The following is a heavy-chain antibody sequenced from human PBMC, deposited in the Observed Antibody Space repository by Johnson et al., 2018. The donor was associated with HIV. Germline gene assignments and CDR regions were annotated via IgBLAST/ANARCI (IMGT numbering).Heavy chain of an antibody. V-gene: IGHV3-11*04. CDR2: ISSSGPTM. J-gene: IGHJ3*01. CDR3: ARKQWLEIPSDGLDV. CDR1: GISVSRYY. D-gene: IGHD6-19*01. Sequence: QVQLVESGGGLVQPGGSLRLSCAASGISVSRYYMSWIRQAPGKGLEWVSYISSSGPTMYYADSVRGRLSISRDNAKNSLYMQMNSRRAEDTAVYYCARKQWLEIPSDGLDVWGQGTMVTVSS.